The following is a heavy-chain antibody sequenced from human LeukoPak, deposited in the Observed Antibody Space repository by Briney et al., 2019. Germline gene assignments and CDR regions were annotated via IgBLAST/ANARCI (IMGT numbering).Heavy chain of an antibody. CDR1: GGTFSSYA. Sequence: GASVKVSCKASGGTFSSYAISWVRQAPGQGLEWMGGIIPIFGTANYAQKFQGRVTITTDESTSTAYVELSSLRSEDTAVYYCARGGDMIVVAQNAFDIWGQGTMVTVSS. V-gene: IGHV1-69*05. CDR2: IIPIFGTA. CDR3: ARGGDMIVVAQNAFDI. J-gene: IGHJ3*02. D-gene: IGHD3-22*01.